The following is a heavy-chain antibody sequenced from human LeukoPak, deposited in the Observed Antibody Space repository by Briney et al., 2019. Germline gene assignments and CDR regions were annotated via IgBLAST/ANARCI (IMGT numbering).Heavy chain of an antibody. D-gene: IGHD6-13*01. CDR2: IRYDGSNK. CDR3: AKDFPIRMWQQLDY. J-gene: IGHJ4*02. Sequence: GGSLRLSCAASGFTFSSYGMHWVRQAPGKGLGWVAFIRYDGSNKYYADSVKGRFTISRDNSKNTLYLQMNSLRAEDTAVYYCAKDFPIRMWQQLDYWGQGTLVTVSS. CDR1: GFTFSSYG. V-gene: IGHV3-30*02.